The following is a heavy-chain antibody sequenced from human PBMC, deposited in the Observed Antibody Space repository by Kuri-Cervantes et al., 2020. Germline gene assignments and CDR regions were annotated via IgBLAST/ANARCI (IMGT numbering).Heavy chain of an antibody. Sequence: GESLKISCAASGFTFDSYTMNWVRQAPGKGLEWVSYISSSSSTIYYADSVKGRFTISRDNAKNSLYLQMNSLRDEDTAVYYCARDRPYYYDSSGYWDYWGQGTLVTVSS. D-gene: IGHD3-22*01. CDR3: ARDRPYYYDSSGYWDY. V-gene: IGHV3-48*02. CDR2: ISSSSSTI. J-gene: IGHJ4*02. CDR1: GFTFDSYT.